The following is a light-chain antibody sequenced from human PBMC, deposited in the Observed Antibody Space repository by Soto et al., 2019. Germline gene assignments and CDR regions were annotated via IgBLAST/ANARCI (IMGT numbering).Light chain of an antibody. CDR3: QQRSNWPSIT. V-gene: IGKV3-11*01. CDR2: DAS. CDR1: QSVSSY. J-gene: IGKJ5*01. Sequence: IVLTQSPATMSLSAADSANLXXRASQSVSSYLAWYQQKPGQATRLXXYDASNRATGIPARFSGSGSGTDFTLTISSLEPEDFAVYYCQQRSNWPSITFGQGTRLEIK.